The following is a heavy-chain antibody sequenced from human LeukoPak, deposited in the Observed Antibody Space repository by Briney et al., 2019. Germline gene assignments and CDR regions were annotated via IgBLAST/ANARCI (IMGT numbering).Heavy chain of an antibody. J-gene: IGHJ3*02. CDR2: ISPSSGNT. V-gene: IGHV1-18*01. D-gene: IGHD1-1*01. Sequence: ASVKVSCKASGYNFMTFGVSWVRQAPGQGLQWMGWISPSSGNTNSAQKSQGRLSMSTDTSTGIAYMHLRSLTPDDTALYYCARAGTTVTGGDAVDIWGQGTMVIVSA. CDR1: GYNFMTFG. CDR3: ARAGTTVTGGDAVDI.